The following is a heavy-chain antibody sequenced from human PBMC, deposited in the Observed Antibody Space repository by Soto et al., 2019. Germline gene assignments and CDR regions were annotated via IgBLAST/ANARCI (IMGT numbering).Heavy chain of an antibody. V-gene: IGHV4-39*01. J-gene: IGHJ4*02. D-gene: IGHD6-19*01. CDR1: GDSISSVSYY. CDR3: ARLGYSSGWYQRGFDS. CDR2: IYYSGST. Sequence: QLQLQESGPGLVKPSETLSLTCTVSGDSISSVSYYWGWIRQPPGKGLGWIGSIYYSGSTHYNPSLKSRVTISVDTSKNQFSLQLRSVAAADTAVYYCARLGYSSGWYQRGFDSWGQGTLVTVSS.